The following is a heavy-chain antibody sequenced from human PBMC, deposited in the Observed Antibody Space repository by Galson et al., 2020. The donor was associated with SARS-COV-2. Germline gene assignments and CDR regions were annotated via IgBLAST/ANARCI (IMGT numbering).Heavy chain of an antibody. J-gene: IGHJ4*02. D-gene: IGHD3-9*01. CDR1: GFTFSSYG. V-gene: IGHV3-33*06. CDR2: IWYDGSNK. CDR3: AKEDVIFDILTGSLRDYFDY. Sequence: QLGESLKISCAASGFTFSSYGMHWVRQAPGKGLEWVAVIWYDGSNKYYADSVKGRFTISRDNSKNTLYLQMNSLRAEDTAVYYCAKEDVIFDILTGSLRDYFDYWGQGTLVTVSS.